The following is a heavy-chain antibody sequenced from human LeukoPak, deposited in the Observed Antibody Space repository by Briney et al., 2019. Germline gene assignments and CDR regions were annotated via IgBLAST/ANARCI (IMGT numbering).Heavy chain of an antibody. CDR3: ARTPIYYFDNSGYYN. J-gene: IGHJ4*02. Sequence: SETLSLTCTVSGVSINNYYWSWIRQPARKGLEWIGLIYSSGSTSYNPSLKSRVTMSVDTSKKQFSLRLSSVTAADTAVYYCARTPIYYFDNSGYYNWGQGTLVTVSS. CDR1: GVSINNYY. V-gene: IGHV4-4*07. D-gene: IGHD3-22*01. CDR2: IYSSGST.